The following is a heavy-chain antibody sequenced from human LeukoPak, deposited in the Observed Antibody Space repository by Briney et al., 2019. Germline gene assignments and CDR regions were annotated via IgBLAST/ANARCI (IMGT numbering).Heavy chain of an antibody. J-gene: IGHJ4*02. V-gene: IGHV4-59*11. Sequence: SETLSLTCTVSGGSISSHYWSWIRQPPGKGLEWIGYIYYSGSTNYNPSLKSRVTISVDTSKNQFSLKLSSVTAADTAVYYCARGGVHDYGDYEPFDYWGQGTLVTVSS. D-gene: IGHD4-17*01. CDR2: IYYSGST. CDR1: GGSISSHY. CDR3: ARGGVHDYGDYEPFDY.